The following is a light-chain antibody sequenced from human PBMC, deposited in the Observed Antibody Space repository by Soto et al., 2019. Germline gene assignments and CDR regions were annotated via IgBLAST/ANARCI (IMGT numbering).Light chain of an antibody. J-gene: IGKJ4*01. CDR2: DIS. CDR3: QQRGT. CDR1: QSVSSY. V-gene: IGKV3-11*01. Sequence: EFVLTQSPATLSLSPGERATLSCRASQSVSSYLAWYQQKPGQAPRLVIYDISNRATDIPARFSGGGSGTDFTLTISSLEPEDFAVYYCQQRGTLGGGTKVDIK.